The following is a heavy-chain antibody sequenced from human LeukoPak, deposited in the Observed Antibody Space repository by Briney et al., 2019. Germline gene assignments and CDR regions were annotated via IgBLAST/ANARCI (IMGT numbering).Heavy chain of an antibody. D-gene: IGHD3-22*01. V-gene: IGHV4-39*07. CDR1: GGSISSSSYY. CDR2: IYYSGST. Sequence: PSETLSLTCNVSGGSISSSSYYWGWIRQPPGKGLEWIGSIYYSGSTYYNSSLKSRVTISVDTSKNQFSLKLSSVTAEDTAVYFCARDQYYDSSGYYTWGGFDIWGQGTMVTVSS. CDR3: ARDQYYDSSGYYTWGGFDI. J-gene: IGHJ3*02.